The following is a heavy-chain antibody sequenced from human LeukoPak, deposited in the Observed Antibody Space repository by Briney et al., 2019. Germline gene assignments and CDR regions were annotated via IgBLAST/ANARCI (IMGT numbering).Heavy chain of an antibody. J-gene: IGHJ5*02. CDR1: GYSFTSYW. D-gene: IGHD6-13*01. V-gene: IGHV5-51*01. CDR2: IYPGDSDT. Sequence: GESLKISCKGSGYSFTSYWIGWVRQMPGKGLEWMGIIYPGDSDTRYSPSFQGQVTISADKSISTAYLQWSSLKASDTAMYYCARTIAAAGTSMLGWFDPWGQGTLVTVSS. CDR3: ARTIAAAGTSMLGWFDP.